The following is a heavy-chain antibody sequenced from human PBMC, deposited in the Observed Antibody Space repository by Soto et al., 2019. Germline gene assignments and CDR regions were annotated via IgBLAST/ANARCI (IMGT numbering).Heavy chain of an antibody. CDR3: ARFSAPSHLYCSSTSCYYFDY. D-gene: IGHD2-2*01. J-gene: IGHJ4*02. V-gene: IGHV4-39*01. Sequence: PSETLSLTCTVSGGSISSSSYYWGWIRQPPGKGLEWIGSIYNSGSTYYNPSLKSRVTISVDTSKNQFSLKLSSVTAADTAVYYCARFSAPSHLYCSSTSCYYFDYWGQGTLVTVSS. CDR2: IYNSGST. CDR1: GGSISSSSYY.